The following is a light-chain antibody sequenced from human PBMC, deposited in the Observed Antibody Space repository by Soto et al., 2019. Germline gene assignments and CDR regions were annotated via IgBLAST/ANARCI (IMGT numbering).Light chain of an antibody. Sequence: DIHMTQSPSSLSASVGNRVPITCRASQGIRNSLAWYQKKPGKVPKLLISAAFTLQSGVPSRFSGSGSGTDFTLTISSLQPEDVATYYCQNYNTAAYTFGPGTKVD. CDR2: AAF. CDR3: QNYNTAAYT. V-gene: IGKV1-27*01. CDR1: QGIRNS. J-gene: IGKJ3*01.